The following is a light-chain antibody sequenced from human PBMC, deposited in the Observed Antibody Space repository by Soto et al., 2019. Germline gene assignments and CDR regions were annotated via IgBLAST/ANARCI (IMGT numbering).Light chain of an antibody. Sequence: QSVLTQPASVSGSPGQSITISCTGTSSDIGDYSYVSWFQQHPGKVPKLLIYDVRSRPSGISHRFSGSKSGTTASLTISGLQAEDEADYYCSSYTSTSTYVFGSGTKLTVL. CDR2: DVR. CDR1: SSDIGDYSY. CDR3: SSYTSTSTYV. V-gene: IGLV2-14*03. J-gene: IGLJ1*01.